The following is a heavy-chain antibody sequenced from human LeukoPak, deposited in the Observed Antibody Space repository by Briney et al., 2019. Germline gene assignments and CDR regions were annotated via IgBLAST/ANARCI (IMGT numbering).Heavy chain of an antibody. Sequence: PSETLSLTCTVSGGSISSYYWSWIRQPAGQGLEWIGRIYTSGSTTYNPSLKSRVTMSVDTSKNQFSLKLSSVTAADTAVYYCARDYGSGNFFIYYGMDVWGQGTTVTVSS. J-gene: IGHJ6*02. V-gene: IGHV4-4*07. D-gene: IGHD3-10*01. CDR1: GGSISSYY. CDR3: ARDYGSGNFFIYYGMDV. CDR2: IYTSGST.